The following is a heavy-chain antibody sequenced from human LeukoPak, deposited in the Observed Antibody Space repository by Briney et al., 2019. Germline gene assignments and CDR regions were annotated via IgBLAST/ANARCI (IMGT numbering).Heavy chain of an antibody. CDR2: INPNSGGT. CDR1: GYTFTGYY. Sequence: GASVKVSCKASGYTFTGYYMHWVRQAPGQGLEWMGWINPNSGGTNYAQKFQGRVTMTRDTSISTAYMELSRLRSDDTAVYYCARNGEYQLLTLPYYYYMDVWGKGTTVTVSS. D-gene: IGHD2-2*01. J-gene: IGHJ6*03. V-gene: IGHV1-2*02. CDR3: ARNGEYQLLTLPYYYYMDV.